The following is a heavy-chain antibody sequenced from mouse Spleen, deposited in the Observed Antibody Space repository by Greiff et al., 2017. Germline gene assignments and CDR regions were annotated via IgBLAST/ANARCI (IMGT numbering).Heavy chain of an antibody. J-gene: IGHJ1*03. CDR3: ARQAYYYGSSYGYFDV. V-gene: IGHV5-9*01. D-gene: IGHD1-1*01. CDR2: ISGGGGNT. Sequence: EVKLMESGGGLVKPGGSLKLSCAASGFTFSSYTMSWVRQTPEKRLEWVATISGGGGNTYYPDSVKGRFTISRDNAKNTLYLQMSSLRSEDTALYYCARQAYYYGSSYGYFDVWGTGTTVTVSS. CDR1: GFTFSSYT.